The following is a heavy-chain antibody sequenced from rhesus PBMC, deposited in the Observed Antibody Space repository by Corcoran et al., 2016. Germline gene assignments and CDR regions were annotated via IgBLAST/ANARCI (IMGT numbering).Heavy chain of an antibody. Sequence: QVQLQESGPGLVKPSETLSLTCAVSGGSFSSYWWAWIRQPPGKGREWIGEINGNSGNTNYNPSLKSRVTISEDASKNQFSLKLSSVTAADTAVYYCGRSVAGVDYWGQGVLVTVSS. D-gene: IGHD4-29*01. CDR1: GGSFSSYW. CDR2: INGNSGNT. V-gene: IGHV4-80*01. CDR3: GRSVAGVDY. J-gene: IGHJ4*01.